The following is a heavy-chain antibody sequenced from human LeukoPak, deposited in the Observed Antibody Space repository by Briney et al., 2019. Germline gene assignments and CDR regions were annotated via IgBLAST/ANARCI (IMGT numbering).Heavy chain of an antibody. D-gene: IGHD6-19*01. CDR3: AKPNSGWYNFDY. CDR1: GFTFTIYA. Sequence: GGSLRLSCAASGFTFTIYAMSWVRQAPGKGLEWVSGIGAGGGSTNYADSVKGCFTISRDNSKNTLYLQMNSLRAEDTAVYYCAKPNSGWYNFDYWGQGTLVTVSS. V-gene: IGHV3-23*01. CDR2: IGAGGGST. J-gene: IGHJ4*02.